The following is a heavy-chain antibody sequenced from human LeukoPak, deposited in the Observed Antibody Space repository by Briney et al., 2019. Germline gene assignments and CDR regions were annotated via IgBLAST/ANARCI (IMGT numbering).Heavy chain of an antibody. CDR3: ARDSGYGDYEVDAFDI. J-gene: IGHJ3*02. CDR1: GFTFSSYW. CDR2: IKQDGSEK. D-gene: IGHD4-17*01. Sequence: GGSLRLSWAASGFTFSSYWMSWVRQAPGKGLEWVANIKQDGSEKYYVDSVKGRFTISRDNAKNSLYLQMNSLRAEDTAVYYCARDSGYGDYEVDAFDIWGQGTMVTVSS. V-gene: IGHV3-7*03.